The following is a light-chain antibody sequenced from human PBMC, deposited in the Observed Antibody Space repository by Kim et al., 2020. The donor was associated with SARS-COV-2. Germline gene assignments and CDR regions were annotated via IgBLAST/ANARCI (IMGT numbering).Light chain of an antibody. CDR1: SSDVGSYNR. CDR3: SSYTSSSTYV. CDR2: EVS. V-gene: IGLV2-18*02. Sequence: GQSVTISCTGTSSDVGSYNRVSWYQQPPGTAPKLMIYEVSYRPSGVPDRFSGSKSGNTASLTISGLQAEDEADYYCSSYTSSSTYVFGTGTKVTVL. J-gene: IGLJ1*01.